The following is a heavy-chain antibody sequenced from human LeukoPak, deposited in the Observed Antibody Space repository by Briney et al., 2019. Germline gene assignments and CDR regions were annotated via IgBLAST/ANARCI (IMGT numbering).Heavy chain of an antibody. CDR1: GGSFSGYY. V-gene: IGHV4-34*01. J-gene: IGHJ4*02. CDR2: INHSGST. CDR3: AREIIRYYYGSGSYSNRYFDY. Sequence: PSETLSLTCAVYGGSFSGYYWSWIRQPPGKGLEWIGEINHSGSTNYNPSLKSRVTISVDTSKNQFSLKLSSVTAADTAVYYCAREIIRYYYGSGSYSNRYFDYWGQGTLVTVSS. D-gene: IGHD3-10*01.